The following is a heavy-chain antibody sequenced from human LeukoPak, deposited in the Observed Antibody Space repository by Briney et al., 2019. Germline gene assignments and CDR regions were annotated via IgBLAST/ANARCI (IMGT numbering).Heavy chain of an antibody. CDR3: ASSTMRFGELFY. V-gene: IGHV3-21*01. Sequence: GGSLRLSCAASGFTFSSYSMNWVRQAPGKGLEWVSSISSSSSYIYYADSVKGRFTISRDNAKNSLYLQMNSLRAEDTAVYYCASSTMRFGELFYWGQGTLVTVSS. D-gene: IGHD3-10*01. CDR1: GFTFSSYS. J-gene: IGHJ4*02. CDR2: ISSSSSYI.